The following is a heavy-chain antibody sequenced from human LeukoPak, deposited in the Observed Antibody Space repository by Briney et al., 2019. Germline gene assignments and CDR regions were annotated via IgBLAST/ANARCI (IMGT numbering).Heavy chain of an antibody. Sequence: SETLSLTCAVYGGSFSGYYWSWIRQPPGKGLEWIGEINHSGSTNYNPSLKSRVTISVDTSKNQFSLKLSSVTAADTAVYYCARGRSGCDLSLLDYWGQGTLVTVSS. D-gene: IGHD5-12*01. V-gene: IGHV4-34*01. CDR1: GGSFSGYY. CDR2: INHSGST. CDR3: ARGRSGCDLSLLDY. J-gene: IGHJ4*02.